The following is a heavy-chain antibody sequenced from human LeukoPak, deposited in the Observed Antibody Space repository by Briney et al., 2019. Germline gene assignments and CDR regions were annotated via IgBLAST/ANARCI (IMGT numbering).Heavy chain of an antibody. CDR3: ATQEAGIDY. CDR1: GYTFTSYG. D-gene: IGHD1-1*01. J-gene: IGHJ4*02. Sequence: ASVKVSCKASGYTFTSYGISWVRQAPGKGLEWMGGFDPEDGETIYAQKFQGRVTMTEDTSTDTAYMELSSLRSEDTAVYYCATQEAGIDYWGQGTLVTVSS. CDR2: FDPEDGET. V-gene: IGHV1-24*01.